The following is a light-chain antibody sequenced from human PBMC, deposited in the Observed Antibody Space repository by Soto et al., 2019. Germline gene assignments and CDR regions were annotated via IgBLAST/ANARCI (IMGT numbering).Light chain of an antibody. CDR1: QTISSW. V-gene: IGKV1-5*01. CDR2: DAS. Sequence: DIQMTQSPSTLSGSVGDRVTITCLASQTISSWLAWYQQKPGKAPKLLIYDASSLESGVPSRFSGSGSGTEFTLTISSLQPDDFATYYCQQYNSYSLTFGQGTRLEIK. CDR3: QQYNSYSLT. J-gene: IGKJ5*01.